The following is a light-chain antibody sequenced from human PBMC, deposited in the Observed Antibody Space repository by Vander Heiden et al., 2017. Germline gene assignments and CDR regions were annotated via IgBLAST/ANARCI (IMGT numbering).Light chain of an antibody. CDR2: WAS. CDR1: QSLLYGSNDKNS. V-gene: IGKV4-1*01. Sequence: DIILTQSPDSLPLSLGEWATINCKSSQSLLYGSNDKNSLAWYQQKPGQPPRLLIFWASTRESGVPDRFSGSGSGTDFTLTINSLQAEDVAVYYCQQCYATPYTFGQGTKLEIK. J-gene: IGKJ2*01. CDR3: QQCYATPYT.